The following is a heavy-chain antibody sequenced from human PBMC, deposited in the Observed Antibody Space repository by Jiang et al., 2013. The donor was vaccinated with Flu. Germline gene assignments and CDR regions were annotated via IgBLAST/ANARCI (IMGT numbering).Heavy chain of an antibody. D-gene: IGHD3-3*01. CDR2: IKQDGSEK. CDR1: GFTFSSYW. J-gene: IGHJ4*02. V-gene: IGHV3-7*03. Sequence: SCAASGFTFSSYWMNWVRQAPGKGLEWVANIKQDGSEKYYVDSVKGRFTISRDNAKNSLYLQMNSLRAEDTAVYYCARVAADYDFWSGYYKYYFDYWGQGTLVTVSS. CDR3: ARVAADYDFWSGYYKYYFDY.